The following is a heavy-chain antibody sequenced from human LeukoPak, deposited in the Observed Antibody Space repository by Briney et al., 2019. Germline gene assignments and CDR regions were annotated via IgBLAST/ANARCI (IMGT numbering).Heavy chain of an antibody. Sequence: GGSLRLSCAASGFTFSSYAMHWVRQAPGRGLEWVAVISYDGSNKYYADSVKGRFTISRDNSKNTLYLQMNSLRAEDTAVYYCARDVLGRAAGGSWFDPWGQGTLVTVSS. J-gene: IGHJ5*02. V-gene: IGHV3-30*01. D-gene: IGHD6-13*01. CDR3: ARDVLGRAAGGSWFDP. CDR2: ISYDGSNK. CDR1: GFTFSSYA.